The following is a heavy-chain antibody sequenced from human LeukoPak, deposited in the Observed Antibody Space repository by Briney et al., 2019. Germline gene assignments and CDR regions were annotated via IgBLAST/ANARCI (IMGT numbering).Heavy chain of an antibody. CDR2: INPNNGGT. D-gene: IGHD3-3*01. Sequence: ASVKVSCKGSGYTFTGYYMHWVRQAPGQGLEWMGRINPNNGGTNYAQKFQDRVTMTRDTSISTAYMELNRLRSDDTAVYYCARILDSSSETDSEYWGQGTLLTVSS. J-gene: IGHJ4*02. V-gene: IGHV1-2*06. CDR3: ARILDSSSETDSEY. CDR1: GYTFTGYY.